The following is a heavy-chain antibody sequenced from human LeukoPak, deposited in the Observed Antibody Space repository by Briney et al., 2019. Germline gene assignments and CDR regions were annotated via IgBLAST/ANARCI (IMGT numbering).Heavy chain of an antibody. Sequence: SETLSLTCSVSGASISSNYWTWIRQPPGKGLEWIGNIYYSGTTNYNPSLKSRVTISVDTSKNQFSLMLSSVTAADTAVYYCARDSRVWSSTQYYYYYYMAVWGKGTTVTVSS. CDR1: GASISSNY. CDR2: IYYSGTT. CDR3: ARDSRVWSSTQYYYYYYMAV. V-gene: IGHV4-59*01. D-gene: IGHD2-2*01. J-gene: IGHJ6*03.